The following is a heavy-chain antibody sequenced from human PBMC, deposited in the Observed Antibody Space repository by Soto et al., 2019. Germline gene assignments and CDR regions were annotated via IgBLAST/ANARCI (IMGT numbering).Heavy chain of an antibody. Sequence: QLQLQESGSGLVKPSQTLSLTCAVSGGSITIGGYSWSWIRQPPGKGLEWIGYISHSGITYYNPSLKSRVSISVDRSKTQFSLKLSSVTAADTAVYYCARGGDIVVLRFDPWGQGTLVTVSS. D-gene: IGHD2-15*01. CDR1: GGSITIGGYS. CDR3: ARGGDIVVLRFDP. CDR2: ISHSGIT. J-gene: IGHJ5*02. V-gene: IGHV4-30-2*01.